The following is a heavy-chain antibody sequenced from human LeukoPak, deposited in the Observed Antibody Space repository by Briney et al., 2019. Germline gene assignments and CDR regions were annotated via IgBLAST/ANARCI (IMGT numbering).Heavy chain of an antibody. J-gene: IGHJ4*02. D-gene: IGHD4-17*01. V-gene: IGHV3-15*01. CDR2: KSKTDGGTT. CDR1: GFTFSNAW. CDR3: TTDPTAGDHRFDY. Sequence: PGGSLRLSCAASGFTFSNAWMSWVRQAPGKGLEWVGRKSKTDGGTTDYAAPVKGRFTISRDDSKNTLYLQMNSLKTEDTAVYYCTTDPTAGDHRFDYWGQGTLVTVSS.